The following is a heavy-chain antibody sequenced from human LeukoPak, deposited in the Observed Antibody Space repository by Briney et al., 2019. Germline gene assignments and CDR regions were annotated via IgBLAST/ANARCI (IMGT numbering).Heavy chain of an antibody. CDR1: GGSISSGGYY. J-gene: IGHJ4*02. V-gene: IGHV4-31*03. CDR3: ARVKTHSSGYAFFDY. D-gene: IGHD3-22*01. CDR2: IYYSRST. Sequence: SETLSLTCTVSGGSISSGGYYWSWIRQHPGKGLEWIGYIYYSRSTYYNPSLKSRVTISVDTSKNQFSLKLSSVTAADTAVYYCARVKTHSSGYAFFDYWGQGTLVTVSS.